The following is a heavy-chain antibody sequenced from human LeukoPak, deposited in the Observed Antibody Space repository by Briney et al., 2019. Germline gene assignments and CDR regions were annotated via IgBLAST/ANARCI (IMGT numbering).Heavy chain of an antibody. V-gene: IGHV5-51*01. CDR2: IYPSDSDT. CDR3: ARTHEAYVPSFDY. D-gene: IGHD3-16*01. CDR1: GYSFTNYW. J-gene: IGHJ4*02. Sequence: GESLKISCKGSGYSFTNYWIGWVRQMPGKGLEWMGIIYPSDSDTRYSPSFQGQVTISADKSISTAYLQWSSLKASDTAMYYCARTHEAYVPSFDYWGQGTLVTVSS.